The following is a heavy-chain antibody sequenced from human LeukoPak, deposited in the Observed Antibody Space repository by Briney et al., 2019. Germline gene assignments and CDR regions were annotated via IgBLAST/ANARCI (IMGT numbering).Heavy chain of an antibody. CDR1: GYTVTGYY. J-gene: IGHJ4*02. V-gene: IGHV1-2*06. CDR3: ARVRYRGAAAGNYFDY. D-gene: IGHD6-13*01. CDR2: INPNSGGT. Sequence: ASVKVSCKASGYTVTGYYMHWVRQAPGQGLEWMGRINPNSGGTNYAQKFQGRVTMTRDTSISTAYMELSRLRSDDTAVYYCARVRYRGAAAGNYFDYWGQGTLVTVSS.